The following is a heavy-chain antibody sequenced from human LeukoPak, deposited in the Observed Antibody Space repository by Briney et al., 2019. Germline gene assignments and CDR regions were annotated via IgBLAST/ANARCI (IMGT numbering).Heavy chain of an antibody. J-gene: IGHJ6*02. D-gene: IGHD3-10*01. Sequence: GGSLRLSCAASGFTFSSYAMHWVRQAPGKGLEWVAVISHDGSNKYYADSVKGRFTISRDNSKNTLYLQMNSLRAEDTAVYYCAREFGELYGMDVWGQGTTVTVSS. CDR1: GFTFSSYA. V-gene: IGHV3-30*04. CDR3: AREFGELYGMDV. CDR2: ISHDGSNK.